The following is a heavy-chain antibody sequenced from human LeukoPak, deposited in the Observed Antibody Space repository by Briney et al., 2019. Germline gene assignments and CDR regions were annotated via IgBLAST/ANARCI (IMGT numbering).Heavy chain of an antibody. V-gene: IGHV1-2*02. CDR3: ARANFLYCSSSTCLFDY. D-gene: IGHD2-2*01. CDR2: VNPNDGDT. CDR1: GYNFTDYY. Sequence: GASVKVSFKASGYNFTDYYMHWGGQGPGGGVLLIGWVNPNDGDTNYAQKFQGRVTMTRDTSISTAHMEVSRLRSDDTAVYYCARANFLYCSSSTCLFDYWGQGTLVTVSS. J-gene: IGHJ4*02.